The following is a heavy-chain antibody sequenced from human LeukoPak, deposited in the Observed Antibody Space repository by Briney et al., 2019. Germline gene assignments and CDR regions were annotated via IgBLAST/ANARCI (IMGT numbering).Heavy chain of an antibody. J-gene: IGHJ5*02. Sequence: GGSLRLSCAASGFTFDKAWMTWVRQAPGKGLEWVSAISGSGGSTYYADSVKGRFTISRDNSKNTLYLQMNSLRAEDTAVYYCARVIYPWGQGTLVTVSS. CDR3: ARVIYP. V-gene: IGHV3-23*01. CDR1: GFTFDKAW. CDR2: ISGSGGST.